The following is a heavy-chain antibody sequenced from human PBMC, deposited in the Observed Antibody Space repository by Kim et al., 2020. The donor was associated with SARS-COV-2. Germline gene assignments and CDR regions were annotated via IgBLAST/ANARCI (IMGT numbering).Heavy chain of an antibody. D-gene: IGHD3-10*01. CDR1: GFTFSSYS. V-gene: IGHV3-21*01. J-gene: IGHJ4*02. CDR3: ARDVIWFGESSGGYFDY. CDR2: ISSSSSYI. Sequence: GGSLRLSCAASGFTFSSYSMNWVRQAPGKGLEWVSSISSSSSYIYYADSVKGRFTISRDNAKNSLYLQMNSLRAEDTAVYYCARDVIWFGESSGGYFDYWGQGTLVTVSS.